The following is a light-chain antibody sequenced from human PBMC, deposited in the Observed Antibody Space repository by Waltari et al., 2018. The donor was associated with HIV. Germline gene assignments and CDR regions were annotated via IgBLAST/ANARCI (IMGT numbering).Light chain of an antibody. CDR3: QQYNNWPLT. J-gene: IGKJ4*01. Sequence: EIVMTQSPATLSVSPEERATLSCSASQRVSSNLAWYQQNPGQAPRLLIYRASTRAPGIPARFSGSGSGTEFTLTISSLQSEDFADYYCQQYNNWPLTFGGGTKVEIK. CDR1: QRVSSN. V-gene: IGKV3-15*01. CDR2: RAS.